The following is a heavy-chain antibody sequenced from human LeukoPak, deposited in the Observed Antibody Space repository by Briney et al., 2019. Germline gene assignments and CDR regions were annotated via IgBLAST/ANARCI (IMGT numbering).Heavy chain of an antibody. CDR3: ARGPHYDSSGYFDY. D-gene: IGHD3-22*01. CDR1: GFTFNTYT. J-gene: IGHJ4*02. CDR2: LSSSSSYI. V-gene: IGHV3-21*01. Sequence: GGSLRLSCAASGFTFNTYTMNWVRQAPGKGLEWVSSLSSSSSYIYYADSVKGRFTISRDNAKNSLYLQMNSLKAEDTAVYYCARGPHYDSSGYFDYWGQGTLVTVSS.